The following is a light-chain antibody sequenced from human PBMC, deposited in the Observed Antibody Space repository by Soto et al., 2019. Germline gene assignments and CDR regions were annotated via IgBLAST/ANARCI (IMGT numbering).Light chain of an antibody. CDR1: QSVMSNY. J-gene: IGKJ1*01. V-gene: IGKV3-20*01. CDR3: QQFGASLTWT. Sequence: EVVLTQSPGALSLSPGDRATLSCRASQSVMSNYLSWYQQKPGQPPRLLIYGASSRATGIPDRFSGSGSGTDFTLTISRLEPEDFAVYYCQQFGASLTWTFGQGTKVDIK. CDR2: GAS.